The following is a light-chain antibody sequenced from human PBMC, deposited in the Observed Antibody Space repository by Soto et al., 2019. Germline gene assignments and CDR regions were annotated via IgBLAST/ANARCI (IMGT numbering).Light chain of an antibody. CDR3: QHYNYWPYT. V-gene: IGKV3D-15*01. CDR2: FAS. J-gene: IGKJ2*01. Sequence: EIVMTQSPGTLSVSPGERATLSCRAIQNIITNLAWYQQKPGQAPRLXIFFASTRVTGIPARFSGSGSGTEFTLTISSLQSEDFAVYYCQHYNYWPYTFGQGTKVDIK. CDR1: QNIITN.